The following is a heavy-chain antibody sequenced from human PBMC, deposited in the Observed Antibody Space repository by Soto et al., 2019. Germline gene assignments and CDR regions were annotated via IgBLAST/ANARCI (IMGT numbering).Heavy chain of an antibody. CDR3: ARDSSSWSDAFDI. CDR2: IIPILGIA. CDR1: GGTFSSYT. Sequence: SVKVSCKASGGTFSSYTISWVRQAPGQGLEWMGRIIPILGIANYAQKFQGRVTITADKSTSTAYMELSSLRSEDTAVYYCARDSSSWSDAFDIWGQGTMVTVSS. D-gene: IGHD6-13*01. V-gene: IGHV1-69*04. J-gene: IGHJ3*02.